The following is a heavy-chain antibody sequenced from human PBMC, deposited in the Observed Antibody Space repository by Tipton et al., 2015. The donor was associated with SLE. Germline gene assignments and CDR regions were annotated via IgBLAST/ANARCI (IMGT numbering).Heavy chain of an antibody. CDR3: AGSVSWSPNWFDP. CDR2: SYYTGST. D-gene: IGHD6-13*01. CDR1: GGSISSHY. Sequence: TLSLTCTVSGGSISSHYWCWIRQSPGKGLEWIGYSYYTGSTYYNPSLKSRVTISIDTSKNQFSLSLSSVTAADTAVYYCAGSVSWSPNWFDPWAWEPWSPSPQ. V-gene: IGHV4-59*11. J-gene: IGHJ5*02.